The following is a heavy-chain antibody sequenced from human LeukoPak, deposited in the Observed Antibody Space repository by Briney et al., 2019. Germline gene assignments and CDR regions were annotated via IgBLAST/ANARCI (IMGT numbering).Heavy chain of an antibody. CDR1: GGSISSGTYS. Sequence: SETLSLTCTVSGGSISSGTYSWSWIRQPPGEGLEWIGYIYHTGSTYYNPSLKGRVTISVDRSKNQFSLNLNFVTAADTALYYCARGDGSGSGRWFDPWGQGTLITVSS. CDR3: ARGDGSGSGRWFDP. D-gene: IGHD3-10*01. V-gene: IGHV4-30-2*01. J-gene: IGHJ5*02. CDR2: IYHTGST.